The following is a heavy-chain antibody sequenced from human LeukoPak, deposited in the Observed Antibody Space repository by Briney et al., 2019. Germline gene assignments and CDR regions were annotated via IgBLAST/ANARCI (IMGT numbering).Heavy chain of an antibody. CDR1: GFTFTSSA. V-gene: IGHV1-58*01. CDR2: IVVGSGNT. D-gene: IGHD1-26*01. CDR3: AADPSGSYGVGAFDI. J-gene: IGHJ3*02. Sequence: GASVKVSFTASGFTFTSSAVQWVRQARGQRLEWIGWIVVGSGNTNYAQKFQERVTITRDMSTSTAYMELSSLRSEDTAVYYCAADPSGSYGVGAFDIWGQGTMVTVSS.